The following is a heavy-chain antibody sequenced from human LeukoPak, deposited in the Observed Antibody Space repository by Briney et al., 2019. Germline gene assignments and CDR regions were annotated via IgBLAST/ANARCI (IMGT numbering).Heavy chain of an antibody. CDR3: AKDQELLWFGEPMYYFDY. Sequence: GGSLRLSCVASGFTSRSYGMHWVRPAPGKGRAGVAFIRYEGSNKYYAGCVKGRFTISRDNSKNTLDLQMNSLRAEDTAVYYCAKDQELLWFGEPMYYFDYWGQGTLVTVSS. D-gene: IGHD3-10*01. CDR2: IRYEGSNK. V-gene: IGHV3-30*02. CDR1: GFTSRSYG. J-gene: IGHJ4*02.